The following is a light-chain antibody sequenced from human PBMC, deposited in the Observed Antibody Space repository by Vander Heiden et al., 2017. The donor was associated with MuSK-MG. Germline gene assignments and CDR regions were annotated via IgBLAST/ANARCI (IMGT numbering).Light chain of an antibody. J-gene: IGLJ3*02. Sequence: QSALTQPASVSGSPGQSLTISCTGTSSDVGGYDYVSWHQQHPGKAPKLMIYDVSDRPSGVSSRFSGSKSGNTASLTISGLQAEDEADYYCSSYTSSSTRVFGGGTKLTVL. CDR2: DVS. V-gene: IGLV2-14*01. CDR1: SSDVGGYDY. CDR3: SSYTSSSTRV.